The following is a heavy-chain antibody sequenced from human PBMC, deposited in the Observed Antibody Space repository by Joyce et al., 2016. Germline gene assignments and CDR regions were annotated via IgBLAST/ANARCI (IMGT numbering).Heavy chain of an antibody. Sequence: EVQLLESGGGLVQPGGALRLSCAASGFRFNSYAMSWVRQAPGKGLEWISIISARGGSTSYAASVKGRFTISRDTSKNTVYMEMNSLRAEDTAVYYCAKDRSGYDYHFDSWGQGILV. CDR3: AKDRSGYDYHFDS. D-gene: IGHD5-12*01. CDR1: GFRFNSYA. J-gene: IGHJ4*02. V-gene: IGHV3-23*01. CDR2: ISARGGST.